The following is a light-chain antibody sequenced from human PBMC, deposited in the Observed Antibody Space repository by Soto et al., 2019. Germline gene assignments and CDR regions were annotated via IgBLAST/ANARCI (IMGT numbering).Light chain of an antibody. CDR2: DVS. Sequence: DIQMTQAPSTVSADAGDSVTITCRASQSITTWLAWYQQRPGKAPKLLIYDVSSLQSGVPSRFSGTGSETEFTLTISGLQPDDFATYYCQQHSSFASFGGGTKVDIK. CDR3: QQHSSFAS. CDR1: QSITTW. V-gene: IGKV1-5*01. J-gene: IGKJ4*01.